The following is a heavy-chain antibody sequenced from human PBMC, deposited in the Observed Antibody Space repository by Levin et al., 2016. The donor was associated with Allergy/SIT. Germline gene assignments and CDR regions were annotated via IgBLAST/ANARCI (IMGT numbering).Heavy chain of an antibody. D-gene: IGHD5-18*01. V-gene: IGHV3-23*01. CDR2: ISGGADYT. Sequence: GESLKISCAASGFTFSSYDMTWVRQAPGKGLEWVSTISGGADYTYYTDSVKGRFTISRDNAKNSLYLQMNSLRAEDTAVYYCARADVDTTMVTGRYFDYWGQGTLVTVSS. CDR3: ARADVDTTMVTGRYFDY. J-gene: IGHJ4*02. CDR1: GFTFSSYD.